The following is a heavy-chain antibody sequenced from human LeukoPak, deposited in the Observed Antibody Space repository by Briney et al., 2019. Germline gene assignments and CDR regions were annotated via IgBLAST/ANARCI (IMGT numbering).Heavy chain of an antibody. Sequence: GASVKVSCKASGGTFSSYAISWVRQAPGQGLEWMGGIIPIFGTANYAQKLQGRVTMTTDTSTSTAYMELRSLRSDDTAVYYCARDSPFAMIVVEGFDYWGQGTLVTVSS. J-gene: IGHJ4*02. V-gene: IGHV1-69*05. CDR1: GGTFSSYA. D-gene: IGHD3-22*01. CDR3: ARDSPFAMIVVEGFDY. CDR2: IIPIFGTA.